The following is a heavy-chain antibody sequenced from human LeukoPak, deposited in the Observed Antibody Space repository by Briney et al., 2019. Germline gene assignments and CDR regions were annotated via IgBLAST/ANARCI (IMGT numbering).Heavy chain of an antibody. J-gene: IGHJ4*02. V-gene: IGHV4-39*01. CDR2: IYYSGST. Sequence: PSETLSLTCSVSGDSISSNPYFWGWVRQPPGTGLEWIGSIYYSGSTFYSPLSLRSRVTTSVDTSRNQFFLRLSSVTAADTAVYYCASPGEKYYYDSSGYYYYFWGQGTLVTVSS. CDR3: ASPGEKYYYDSSGYYYYF. D-gene: IGHD3-22*01. CDR1: GDSISSNPYF.